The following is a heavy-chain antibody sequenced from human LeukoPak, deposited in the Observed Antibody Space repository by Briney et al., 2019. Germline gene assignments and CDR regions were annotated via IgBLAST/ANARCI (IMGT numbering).Heavy chain of an antibody. D-gene: IGHD3-22*01. Sequence: SVKVSCKASGGTFSSYAISWVRQAPGQGLEWMGGIIPIFGTANYAQKFQGRVTITADKSTSTAYMELSSLRSEDTAVYYCAKNYYDSSGYYYVRGGGDTNAAFDIWGQGTMVTVSS. CDR3: AKNYYDSSGYYYVRGGGDTNAAFDI. J-gene: IGHJ3*02. V-gene: IGHV1-69*06. CDR1: GGTFSSYA. CDR2: IIPIFGTA.